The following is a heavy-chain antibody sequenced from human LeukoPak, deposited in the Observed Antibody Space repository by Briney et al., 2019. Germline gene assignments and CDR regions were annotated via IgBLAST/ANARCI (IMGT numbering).Heavy chain of an antibody. D-gene: IGHD6-19*01. CDR1: GYTLTELS. J-gene: IGHJ4*02. CDR2: FDPEDGET. Sequence: ASVNVSCTASGYTLTELSMHWVRQAPGKGLEWMGGFDPEDGETIYAQKFQGRVTMTEDTSTDTAYMELSSLRSEDTAVYYCATDPRRHSSGWYGKFDYWGQGTLVTVSS. CDR3: ATDPRRHSSGWYGKFDY. V-gene: IGHV1-24*01.